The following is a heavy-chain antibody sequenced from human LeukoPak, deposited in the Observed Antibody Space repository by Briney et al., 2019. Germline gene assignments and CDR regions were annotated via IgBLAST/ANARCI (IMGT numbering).Heavy chain of an antibody. J-gene: IGHJ4*02. V-gene: IGHV3-30*04. D-gene: IGHD3-9*01. CDR2: ISYDGSNK. CDR1: GFTFSSYA. Sequence: GRSLRLSCAASGFTFSSYAMHWVRQAPGKGLEWVAVISYDGSNKYYADSVKGRFTISRDNSKNTLYLQMNSLRAEDTAVYYCAKDRLRYFDWENGAYYFDYWGQGTLVTVSS. CDR3: AKDRLRYFDWENGAYYFDY.